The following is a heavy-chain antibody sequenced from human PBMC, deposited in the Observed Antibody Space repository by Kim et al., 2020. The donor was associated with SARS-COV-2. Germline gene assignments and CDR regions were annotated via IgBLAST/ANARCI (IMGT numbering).Heavy chain of an antibody. J-gene: IGHJ4*02. CDR2: ST. V-gene: IGHV3-23*01. Sequence: STYYANTVKGRFTISRDNSKNTLYLQMTSLRAEDTAVYYCAKGEWLAFDYWGQGTLVTVSS. CDR3: AKGEWLAFDY. D-gene: IGHD6-19*01.